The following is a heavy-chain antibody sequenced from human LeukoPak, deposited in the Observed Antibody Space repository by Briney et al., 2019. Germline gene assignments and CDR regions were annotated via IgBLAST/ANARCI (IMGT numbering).Heavy chain of an antibody. Sequence: GGSLRLSCAASGFTFSSYAMSWVRQAPGKGLEWVSAVSGSGGSTYYADSVKGRFTISRDNSKNTLYLQMNSLRAEDTAVYYCAKDRRITIFGVVRDAFDIWGQGTMVTVPS. CDR1: GFTFSSYA. D-gene: IGHD3-3*01. CDR3: AKDRRITIFGVVRDAFDI. J-gene: IGHJ3*02. V-gene: IGHV3-23*01. CDR2: VSGSGGST.